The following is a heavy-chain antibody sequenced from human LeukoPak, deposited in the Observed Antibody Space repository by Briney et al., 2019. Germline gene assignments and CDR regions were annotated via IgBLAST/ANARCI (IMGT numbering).Heavy chain of an antibody. CDR1: GYSISSGYY. V-gene: IGHV4-38-2*02. CDR2: IYHSGST. Sequence: SETLSLTCTVSGYSISSGYYWGWIRQPPGKGLEWIGSIYHSGSTYYNPSLKSRVTISVDTSKNQFSLKLSSVTAADTAVYYCARDGDGYNFAFDIWGQGTMVTVSS. CDR3: ARDGDGYNFAFDI. D-gene: IGHD5-24*01. J-gene: IGHJ3*02.